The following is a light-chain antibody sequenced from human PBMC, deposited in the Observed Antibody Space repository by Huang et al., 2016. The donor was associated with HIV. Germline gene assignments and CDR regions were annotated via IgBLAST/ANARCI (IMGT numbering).Light chain of an antibody. CDR3: QQYYSTPWT. CDR2: AAS. J-gene: IGKJ1*01. CDR1: QDIRSS. Sequence: DIQMTQSPSSLSASVGDRVPITCRASQDIRSSLAWYQQKPGKAPKLLLYAASTLESGVPSRFSGSGSGTDYTLTISSMQPEDFATYYCQQYYSTPWTFGQGTKVEIK. V-gene: IGKV1-NL1*01.